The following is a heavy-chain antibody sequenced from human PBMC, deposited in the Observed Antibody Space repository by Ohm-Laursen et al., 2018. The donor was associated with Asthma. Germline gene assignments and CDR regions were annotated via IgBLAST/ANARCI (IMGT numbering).Heavy chain of an antibody. Sequence: GSLRLSCTASGFTVSNKYMSWVRQAPGKGLEWVSVIYSGGTYYADSVKGRFTISRDNSKNTLYLQMNSLRAEDTAVYYCAKVLVPAVNVGMDVWGQGTTVTVSS. CDR3: AKVLVPAVNVGMDV. CDR1: GFTVSNKY. J-gene: IGHJ6*02. D-gene: IGHD2-2*01. CDR2: IYSGGT. V-gene: IGHV3-53*05.